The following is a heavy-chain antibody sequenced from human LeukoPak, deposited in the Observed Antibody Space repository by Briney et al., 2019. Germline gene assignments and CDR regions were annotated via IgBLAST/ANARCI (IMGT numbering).Heavy chain of an antibody. Sequence: GGSLRLSCAASGFTFSSYGMHWVRQAPGKGLEWVAFIRYDGSNKYYADSVKGRFTISRDNSKNTLYLQMNSLRAEDTAVYYCARGAGSYYTYYFDYWGQGTLVTVSS. D-gene: IGHD3-10*01. V-gene: IGHV3-30*02. CDR3: ARGAGSYYTYYFDY. CDR1: GFTFSSYG. CDR2: IRYDGSNK. J-gene: IGHJ4*02.